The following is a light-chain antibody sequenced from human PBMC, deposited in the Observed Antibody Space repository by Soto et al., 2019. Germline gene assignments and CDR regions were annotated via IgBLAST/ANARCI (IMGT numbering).Light chain of an antibody. Sequence: DIQMTQSPSTLSASVGDRVTITCRASQSISSWLAWYQQKPGKAPKLLIYKASGLQSGVPSRFSGSGSGTEFTLTISSLQPDDFATYFCQQFNSYPWTFGRGTKVEIK. J-gene: IGKJ1*01. CDR1: QSISSW. V-gene: IGKV1-5*03. CDR2: KAS. CDR3: QQFNSYPWT.